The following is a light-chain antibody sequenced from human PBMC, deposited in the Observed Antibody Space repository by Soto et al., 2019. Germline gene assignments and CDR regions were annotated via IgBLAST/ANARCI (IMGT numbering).Light chain of an antibody. V-gene: IGLV2-14*01. J-gene: IGLJ1*01. Sequence: QSALTQPASVSGSPGQSIAISCTGTSSDVGGYSYVSWYQQQPGKAPKLVISDVSNRPSGVSDRFSGSKSGNTASLTISGLQTEDEADYYGASYTTSSTYVFGPGTKVTVL. CDR2: DVS. CDR1: SSDVGGYSY. CDR3: ASYTTSSTYV.